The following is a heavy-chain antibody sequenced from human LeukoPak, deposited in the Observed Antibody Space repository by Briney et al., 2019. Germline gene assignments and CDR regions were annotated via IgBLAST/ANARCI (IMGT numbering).Heavy chain of an antibody. D-gene: IGHD6-25*01. CDR2: IGIPGDT. V-gene: IGHV3-13*01. CDR1: GFTFSSYG. Sequence: GGSLRLSCAASGFTFSSYGMHWLRQPTGKGLEWVSGIGIPGDTYYPGSVKGRFTISRENAKNSFYLQMNSLRAEDTAVYYCARAHVAAGLAFDIWGQGTMVTVSS. CDR3: ARAHVAAGLAFDI. J-gene: IGHJ3*02.